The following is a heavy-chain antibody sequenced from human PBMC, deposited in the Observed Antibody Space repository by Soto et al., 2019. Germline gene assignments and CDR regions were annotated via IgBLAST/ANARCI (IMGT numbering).Heavy chain of an antibody. V-gene: IGHV4-4*02. Sequence: QVQLQESGPGLVKPSGTLSLTCAVSGGSISSSNWWRWVRQPPGKGLEWIGGIYHSGSTNYNPSLKSRVTISEEKSKNYRSLMLSSVTDADTGVYYCARWGQSYDYVWGSYSHPIRFDRLGQRTLVTVSS. CDR1: GGSISSSNW. CDR2: IYHSGST. D-gene: IGHD3-16*01. J-gene: IGHJ5*02. CDR3: ARWGQSYDYVWGSYSHPIRFDR.